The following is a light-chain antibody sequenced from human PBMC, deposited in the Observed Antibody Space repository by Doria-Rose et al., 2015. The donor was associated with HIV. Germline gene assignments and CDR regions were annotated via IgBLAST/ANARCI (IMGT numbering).Light chain of an antibody. J-gene: IGKJ1*01. Sequence: EIVLAQSPGTLSLSPGERATPSCRASQSFSSTYLAWYQQKPGQAPSLLIYDGSTRATGIPDRFSASGSGTDFTLTINRLEPEDFAPYYCHQYGTSWTFGQGTKVEI. V-gene: IGKV3-20*01. CDR2: DGS. CDR3: HQYGTSWT. CDR1: QSFSSTY.